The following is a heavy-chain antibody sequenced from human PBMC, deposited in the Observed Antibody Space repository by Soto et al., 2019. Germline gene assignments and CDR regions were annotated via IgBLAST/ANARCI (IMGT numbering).Heavy chain of an antibody. CDR2: INAGNGNT. J-gene: IGHJ4*02. D-gene: IGHD5-12*01. Sequence: QVQLVQSGAEVKKPGASVKVSCKASGYTFTSYAIHWVRQAPGQRLEWMGWINAGNGNTKYSPKFQDRVTITRDTSAITAYMALSTLSSEDTTVYYCATALSGSPDYWGQGTLLTVSS. CDR1: GYTFTSYA. V-gene: IGHV1-3*01. CDR3: ATALSGSPDY.